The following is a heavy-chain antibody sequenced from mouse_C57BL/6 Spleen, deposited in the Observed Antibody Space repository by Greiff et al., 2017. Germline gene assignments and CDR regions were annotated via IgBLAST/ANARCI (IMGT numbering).Heavy chain of an antibody. CDR3: ARRGAFYYDYDGYAMDY. V-gene: IGHV1-52*01. D-gene: IGHD2-4*01. J-gene: IGHJ4*01. Sequence: QVQLQQPGAELVRPGSSVKLSCKASGYTFTSYWMHWVKQRPIQGLEWIGNIDPSDSETHYNQKFKDKATLTVDKSSSTAYMQLSSLTSEDSAVYYCARRGAFYYDYDGYAMDYWGQGTSVTVSS. CDR2: IDPSDSET. CDR1: GYTFTSYW.